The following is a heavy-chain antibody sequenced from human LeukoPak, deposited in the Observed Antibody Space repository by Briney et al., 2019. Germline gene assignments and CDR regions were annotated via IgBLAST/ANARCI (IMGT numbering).Heavy chain of an antibody. D-gene: IGHD3-22*01. CDR3: AANYYDNSGLIDY. CDR2: ISSSSSYI. V-gene: IGHV3-21*01. Sequence: GGSLRLSCAASGFTFSRYSMNWVRQAPGKGLEWVSSISSSSSYIFYADSVKGRFTISRDNAKNSLFLQMNSLRAEDTAVYYCAANYYDNSGLIDYWGQGTLVTVS. CDR1: GFTFSRYS. J-gene: IGHJ4*02.